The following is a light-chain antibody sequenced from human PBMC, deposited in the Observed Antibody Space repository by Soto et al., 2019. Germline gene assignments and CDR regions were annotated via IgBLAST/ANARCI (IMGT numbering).Light chain of an antibody. CDR1: RGIGDD. CDR2: LAS. Sequence: DIQMTQSPSSLSASVGDRVTITCRASRGIGDDLAWYQHKPGKAPKLLIFLASSLQTDVPSRFSGGGSGTEFTRAISSLQPEDFATYYCVQHKTYPHTFGGGTRVDIK. V-gene: IGKV1-17*01. CDR3: VQHKTYPHT. J-gene: IGKJ4*01.